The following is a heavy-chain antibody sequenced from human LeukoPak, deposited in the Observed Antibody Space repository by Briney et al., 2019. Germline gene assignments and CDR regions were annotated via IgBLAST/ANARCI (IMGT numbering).Heavy chain of an antibody. CDR1: GYSISSGYY. Sequence: SETLSLTCTVSGYSISSGYYWGWIRQPPGKGLEWIGSIYHSGSTYYNPSLKSRVTISVDPSKNQFSLKLSSVTAADTAVYYCARLIPGGYFDYWGQGTLVTVSS. D-gene: IGHD2-15*01. J-gene: IGHJ4*02. CDR2: IYHSGST. CDR3: ARLIPGGYFDY. V-gene: IGHV4-38-2*02.